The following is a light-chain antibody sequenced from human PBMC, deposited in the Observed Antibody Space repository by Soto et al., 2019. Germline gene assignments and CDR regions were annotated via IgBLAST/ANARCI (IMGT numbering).Light chain of an antibody. CDR3: QQYNNWPRT. V-gene: IGKV3-15*01. Sequence: DILMTQSPATLSVSPGDRATLSCRASQSVSNNLGWYQQKPGQAPRLLIYGASTIQTGIPARFSGSGSGTEFTFTISSLQPEDLAVYYCQQYNNWPRTFGQGTKVEIK. J-gene: IGKJ1*01. CDR2: GAS. CDR1: QSVSNN.